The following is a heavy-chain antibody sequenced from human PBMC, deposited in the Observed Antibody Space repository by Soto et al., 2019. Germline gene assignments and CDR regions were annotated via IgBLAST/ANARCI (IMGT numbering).Heavy chain of an antibody. J-gene: IGHJ5*02. V-gene: IGHV3-30-3*01. D-gene: IGHD2-15*01. CDR2: ISYDGSNK. Sequence: QVQLVESGGGVVQPGRSLRLSCAASGFTFSSYAMHWVRQAPGKGLEWVAVISYDGSNKYYADSVKGRFTISRDNSKNTLYLQMNTLRTEDTAVYYCARDGRCGGGTCYSSGWFDPWGQGTLVTVSS. CDR1: GFTFSSYA. CDR3: ARDGRCGGGTCYSSGWFDP.